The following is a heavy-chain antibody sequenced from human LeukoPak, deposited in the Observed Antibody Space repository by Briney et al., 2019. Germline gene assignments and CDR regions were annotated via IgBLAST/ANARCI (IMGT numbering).Heavy chain of an antibody. D-gene: IGHD3-9*01. Sequence: SETLSLTCAVYGGSFSGYYWSWIRQPSGKGLEWTGEINHSGSTNYNPSLKSRVTISVDTSKNQFSLKLSSVTAADTAVYYCARFSVLRYFDWLFSDTSLDYWGQGTLVTVSS. CDR1: GGSFSGYY. CDR2: INHSGST. J-gene: IGHJ4*02. V-gene: IGHV4-34*01. CDR3: ARFSVLRYFDWLFSDTSLDY.